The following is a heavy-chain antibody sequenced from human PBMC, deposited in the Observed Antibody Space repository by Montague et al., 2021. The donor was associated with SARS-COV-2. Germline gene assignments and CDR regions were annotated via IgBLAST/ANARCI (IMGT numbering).Heavy chain of an antibody. CDR2: IYSDGSST. CDR1: GFTFSNYA. D-gene: IGHD6-19*01. V-gene: IGHV3-23*03. Sequence: SLRLSFSASGFTFSNYAMRWVRQASGKGLEWVSGIYSDGSSTFYADAVKGRFSISRDKSKNTLYLQMNSLTAEDTAVYYCAKVGLPEQWLGYFDYWGQGTLVTVSS. CDR3: AKVGLPEQWLGYFDY. J-gene: IGHJ4*02.